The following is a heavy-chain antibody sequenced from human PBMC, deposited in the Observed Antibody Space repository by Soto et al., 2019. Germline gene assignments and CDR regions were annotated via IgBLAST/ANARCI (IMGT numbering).Heavy chain of an antibody. J-gene: IGHJ4*02. Sequence: GASVKVSCKASGYTFTSYGISWVRQAPGQGLEWMGWISAYNGNTNYAQKLQGRVTMTTDTSTSTAYMELRSLRSDDTAVYYCAAYCSSTSCYKEFDYWGQGTLVTVSS. V-gene: IGHV1-18*04. CDR1: GYTFTSYG. CDR2: ISAYNGNT. CDR3: AAYCSSTSCYKEFDY. D-gene: IGHD2-2*02.